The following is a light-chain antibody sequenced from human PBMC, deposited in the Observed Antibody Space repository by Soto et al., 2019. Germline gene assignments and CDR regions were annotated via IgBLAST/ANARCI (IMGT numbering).Light chain of an antibody. CDR2: EVS. Sequence: QSVLTQPASVSGSPGQSITFSCTGTSSDVGGYNFVSWYQQHPDKAPKLMIYEVSNRPSGVSNRFSGSKSGNTASLTISGLQAEDEADYYCSSYTSSSTYVFGTGTKVTVL. J-gene: IGLJ1*01. CDR1: SSDVGGYNF. CDR3: SSYTSSSTYV. V-gene: IGLV2-14*01.